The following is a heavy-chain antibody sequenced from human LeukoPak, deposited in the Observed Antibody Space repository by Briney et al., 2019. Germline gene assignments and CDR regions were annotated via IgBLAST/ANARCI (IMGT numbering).Heavy chain of an antibody. Sequence: PGGSLRLSCVASGFTFSNYALSWVRQAPGKGLEWVSAISAGDGSAYDADSVKGRFTISRDNSKKTLYLQMNSLRAEDAAIYYCAKILPGFGTFEYWGQGTLVTVSS. CDR3: AKILPGFGTFEY. D-gene: IGHD3-10*01. V-gene: IGHV3-23*01. J-gene: IGHJ4*02. CDR2: ISAGDGSA. CDR1: GFTFSNYA.